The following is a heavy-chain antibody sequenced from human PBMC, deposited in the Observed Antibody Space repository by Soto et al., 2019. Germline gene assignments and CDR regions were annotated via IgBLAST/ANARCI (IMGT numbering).Heavy chain of an antibody. V-gene: IGHV2-5*02. J-gene: IGHJ4*02. CDR2: TYWDDDK. D-gene: IGHD4-17*01. CDR3: AHRQRTVYFDY. CDR1: GFSLSTSGVG. Sequence: QITLKESGPPLVKPPQTLTLTCTFSGFSLSTSGVGVGWIRQPPGKALEWLALTYWDDDKRYSPSLKSRLTITKDTSKNQVVLTMTNMDPVDTATYYCAHRQRTVYFDYWGQGTLVTVSS.